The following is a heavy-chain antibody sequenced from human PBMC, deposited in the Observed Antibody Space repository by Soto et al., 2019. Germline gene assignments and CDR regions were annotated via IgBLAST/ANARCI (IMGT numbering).Heavy chain of an antibody. CDR1: GYTFSRYG. V-gene: IGHV1-18*01. CDR2: ISGYNGDT. CDR3: AKNGQPPYYYYGLDV. D-gene: IGHD2-8*01. J-gene: IGHJ6*02. Sequence: QGQLEQSAGEVKKSGASVKVSCKASGYTFSRYGISWVRQAPGQGLEWMGWISGYNGDTYYAQKFQGRVTMTIDTSTTTAYMELRSLTFDDTAVYYCAKNGQPPYYYYGLDVWGQGTTVTVSS.